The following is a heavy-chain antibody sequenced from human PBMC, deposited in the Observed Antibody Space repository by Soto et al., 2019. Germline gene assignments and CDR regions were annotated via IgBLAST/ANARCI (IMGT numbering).Heavy chain of an antibody. V-gene: IGHV3-23*01. Sequence: PGGSKRLSCAASEFPFSNYAMSWVRQAPGKGLEWVSSVSASGGSTYYADSVKGRFTISRDNSKNTLYLQMNSLRAEDTAVYYCAREGSGWPYYWGQGTLVTVSS. D-gene: IGHD6-19*01. CDR1: EFPFSNYA. J-gene: IGHJ4*02. CDR3: AREGSGWPYY. CDR2: VSASGGST.